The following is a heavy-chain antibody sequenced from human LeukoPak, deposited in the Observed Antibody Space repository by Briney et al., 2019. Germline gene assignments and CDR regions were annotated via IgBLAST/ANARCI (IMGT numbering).Heavy chain of an antibody. CDR3: ARHDPHELLSPFDP. V-gene: IGHV4-31*03. J-gene: IGHJ5*02. D-gene: IGHD2-2*01. Sequence: PSETLSLTCTDSGGSISSGGYYWSWIRQHPGKGLEWIGYIYYSGSTYYNPSLKRRVTISVDTSKNQFSLKLSSVTAAGTAVYYCARHDPHELLSPFDPWGQGTLVTVSS. CDR2: IYYSGST. CDR1: GGSISSGGYY.